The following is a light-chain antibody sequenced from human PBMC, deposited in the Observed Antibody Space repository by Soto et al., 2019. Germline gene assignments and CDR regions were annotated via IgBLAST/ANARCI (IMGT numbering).Light chain of an antibody. J-gene: IGKJ5*01. V-gene: IGKV3-20*01. CDR3: QQYGSSPPIT. CDR1: QSVYNNY. CDR2: VTS. Sequence: EIVLTQSPGTLSLSPGERATLSCRASQSVYNNYLAWYQQKPGRAPRLLIYVTSSRATGIPDRFSGSGSGTDFTLTISRLEPEDFAIYYCQQYGSSPPITFGQGTRLEIK.